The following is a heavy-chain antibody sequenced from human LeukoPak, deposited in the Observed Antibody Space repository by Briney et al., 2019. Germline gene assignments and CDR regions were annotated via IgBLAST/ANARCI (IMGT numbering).Heavy chain of an antibody. D-gene: IGHD1-26*01. V-gene: IGHV6-1*01. CDR2: TYYRSKWYN. CDR1: GDSVSINTAT. J-gene: IGHJ1*01. CDR3: AGIGSYFRH. Sequence: SQTLSLTCAISGDSVSINTATWNWIRQSPSIGLERLGRTYYRSKWYNDYAVSVKNRIIINTDTSKNQFALQLNSVTPEDTAVYYCAGIGSYFRHWDQGALVTVSS.